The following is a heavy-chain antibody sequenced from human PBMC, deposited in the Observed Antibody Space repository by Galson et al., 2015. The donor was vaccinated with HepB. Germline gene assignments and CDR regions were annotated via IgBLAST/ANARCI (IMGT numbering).Heavy chain of an antibody. D-gene: IGHD3-16*02. CDR2: ISAYNGNT. J-gene: IGHJ4*02. CDR3: ARALMITFGGVIVSPFDY. Sequence: SVQVSCKASGYTFISYGISWVRQAPGQGLEWMGWISAYNGNTNYAQKLQGRVTMTTDTSTSTAYMELRSLRSDDTAVYYCARALMITFGGVIVSPFDYWGQGTLVTVSS. CDR1: GYTFISYG. V-gene: IGHV1-18*01.